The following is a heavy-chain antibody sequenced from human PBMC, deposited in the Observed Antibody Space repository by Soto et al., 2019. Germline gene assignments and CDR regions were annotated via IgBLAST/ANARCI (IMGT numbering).Heavy chain of an antibody. V-gene: IGHV4-39*01. J-gene: IGHJ4*02. Sequence: SETLSLTCTVSGGSISSSSYYWGWIRQPPGKGLEWIGSIYYSGSTYYNPSLKSRVTISVDTSKNQFSLKLSSVTAADTAVYYCARHGYSSSRRGYYFDYWGQGTLVTVSS. D-gene: IGHD6-6*01. CDR2: IYYSGST. CDR3: ARHGYSSSRRGYYFDY. CDR1: GGSISSSSYY.